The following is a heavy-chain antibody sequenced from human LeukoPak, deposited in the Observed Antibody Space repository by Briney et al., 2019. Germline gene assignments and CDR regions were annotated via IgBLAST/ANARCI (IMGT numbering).Heavy chain of an antibody. Sequence: PGGSLRPSCAASGFTFSDAWMTWVRQAPGKGLEWVGHIKSKIDGGTTDYAAPVKGRFTISGDDSKNTVYLQMNSLKSEDTAVYFCTPGWYWGQGTLVTVSS. J-gene: IGHJ4*02. CDR2: IKSKIDGGTT. CDR3: TPGWY. CDR1: GFTFSDAW. V-gene: IGHV3-15*01. D-gene: IGHD6-19*01.